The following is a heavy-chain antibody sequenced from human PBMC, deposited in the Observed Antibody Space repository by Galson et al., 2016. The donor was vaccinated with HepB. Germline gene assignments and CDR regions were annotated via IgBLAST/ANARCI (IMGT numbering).Heavy chain of an antibody. CDR3: VRDQGKVFDY. D-gene: IGHD3-10*01. Sequence: TLSLTCSVSGGSVYNYYWSWVRQPPGKRLEWIGYVYYKGNTYYNAAFESRATLSVDTPRNQFFLRLRSVTAADTAVYYCVRDQGKVFDYWGQGTVVTVSS. V-gene: IGHV4-59*02. J-gene: IGHJ3*01. CDR1: GGSVYNYY. CDR2: VYYKGNT.